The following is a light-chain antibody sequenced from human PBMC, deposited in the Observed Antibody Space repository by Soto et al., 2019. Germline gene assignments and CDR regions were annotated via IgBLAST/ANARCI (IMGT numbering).Light chain of an antibody. J-gene: IGKJ2*01. V-gene: IGKV3-15*01. CDR3: QYYTNWSPYT. Sequence: EIVMTQSPATLSVSPGERATLSCRASQSVSTNLAWYRQRPGQAPRLLIYGAITRTIVIVARFSGSGSGTEFSLTISRLQSEVFAVYYCQYYTNWSPYTFGQGTKLEIK. CDR1: QSVSTN. CDR2: GAI.